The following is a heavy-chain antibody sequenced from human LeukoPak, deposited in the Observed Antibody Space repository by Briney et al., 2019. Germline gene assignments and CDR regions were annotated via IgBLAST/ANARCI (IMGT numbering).Heavy chain of an antibody. CDR1: GFTFSSYA. D-gene: IGHD2-2*01. CDR3: ARDIVVVPAAQRDYFDY. J-gene: IGHJ4*02. V-gene: IGHV3-23*01. Sequence: GGSLRLSCAASGFTFSSYAMSWVRQAPGKGLEWVSAISGSGGSTYYADSVKGRFTISRDNSKNTLYLQMNSLRAEDTAVYYCARDIVVVPAAQRDYFDYWGQGTLVTVSS. CDR2: ISGSGGST.